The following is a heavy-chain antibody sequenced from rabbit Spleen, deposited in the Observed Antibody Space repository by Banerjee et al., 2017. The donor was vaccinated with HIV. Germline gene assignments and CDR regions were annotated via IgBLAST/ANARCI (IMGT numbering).Heavy chain of an antibody. V-gene: IGHV1S40*01. CDR2: IYAGYIGST. J-gene: IGHJ6*01. Sequence: QSLEESGGDLVKPGASLKLTRTASGFSFSSAYYICWVRQAPGKGLDLIACIYAGYIGSTWYASWAKGRFTISKTSSTTVTLQMTSLTAADTATYFCARDTASSFSSYGMDLWGPGTLVTVS. CDR3: ARDTASSFSSYGMDL. CDR1: GFSFSSAYY. D-gene: IGHD6-1*01.